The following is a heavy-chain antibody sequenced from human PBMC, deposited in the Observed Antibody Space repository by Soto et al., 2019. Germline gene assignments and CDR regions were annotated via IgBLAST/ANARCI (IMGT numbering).Heavy chain of an antibody. J-gene: IGHJ4*02. CDR2: IYYSGST. Sequence: QVQLQESGPGLVKPSETLSLTCTVSGGSISVYYWSWIRQPPGKGLEWIGYIYYSGSTNYNPSLKSRVNISVDTSKNQFSLKLSSVTAADTAVYYCARGGWRHIDYWGQGTLVTVSS. CDR3: ARGGWRHIDY. D-gene: IGHD3-3*01. CDR1: GGSISVYY. V-gene: IGHV4-59*08.